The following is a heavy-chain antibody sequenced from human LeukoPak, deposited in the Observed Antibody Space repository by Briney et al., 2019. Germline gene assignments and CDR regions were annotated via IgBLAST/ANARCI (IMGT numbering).Heavy chain of an antibody. V-gene: IGHV3-21*04. D-gene: IGHD6-13*01. CDR3: ANPPPYSSSWWQDYYYGMDV. CDR1: GFTFSSYS. CDR2: ISSSSSYI. J-gene: IGHJ6*02. Sequence: GGSLRLSCAASGFTFSSYSMNWVRQAPGKGLEWVSSISSSSSYIYYADSVKGRFTISRDNAKNSLYLQMNSLRAEDTAVYYCANPPPYSSSWWQDYYYGMDVWGQGTTVTVSS.